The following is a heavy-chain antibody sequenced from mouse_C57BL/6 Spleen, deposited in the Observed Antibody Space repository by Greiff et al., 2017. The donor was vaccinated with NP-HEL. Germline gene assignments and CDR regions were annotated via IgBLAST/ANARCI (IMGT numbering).Heavy chain of an antibody. J-gene: IGHJ2*01. D-gene: IGHD2-3*01. CDR2: IYPSDSET. CDR3: ASSSVYDCYRRDY. Sequence: QVQLQQPGAELVRPASSVKLSCKASGFSFTSYCLDWVQQTPGQGLEWIGNIYPSDSETYYTQKFTDKATLTVDKSSSPVFMQLTSLTSEDSAVYYCASSSVYDCYRRDYWGQGTTLTVSS. V-gene: IGHV1-61*01. CDR1: GFSFTSYC.